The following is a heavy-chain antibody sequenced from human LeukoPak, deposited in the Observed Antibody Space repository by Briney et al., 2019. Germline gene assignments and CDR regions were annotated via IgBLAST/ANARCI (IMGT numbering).Heavy chain of an antibody. CDR1: GFLFSDYA. D-gene: IGHD3-22*01. V-gene: IGHV3-23*01. Sequence: GGSLRLSCAASGFLFSDYAMSWVRQAPGKGLEWVSEISGSGATIYYADSVKGRFTISRDNSKNTLYLQMNSLRADDTAVYYCAKDARLYYEATLDYWGQGTLVTVSS. CDR2: ISGSGATI. J-gene: IGHJ4*02. CDR3: AKDARLYYEATLDY.